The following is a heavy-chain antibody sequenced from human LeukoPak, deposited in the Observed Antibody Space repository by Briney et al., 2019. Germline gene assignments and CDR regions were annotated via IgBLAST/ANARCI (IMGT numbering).Heavy chain of an antibody. D-gene: IGHD2/OR15-2a*01. Sequence: GGSLRLSCAASGFTFSSYWMHWVRHAPGKGLVWVSRINSDGSSTSYADSVKGRFTISRDNANNTPYLQMNSLRAEDTAVYSCARGIYYGMDVWGQGTTVTVSS. CDR2: INSDGSST. V-gene: IGHV3-74*01. CDR3: ARGIYYGMDV. J-gene: IGHJ6*02. CDR1: GFTFSSYW.